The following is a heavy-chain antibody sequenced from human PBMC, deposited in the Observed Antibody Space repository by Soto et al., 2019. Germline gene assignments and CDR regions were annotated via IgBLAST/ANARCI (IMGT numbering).Heavy chain of an antibody. J-gene: IGHJ5*02. CDR2: ISYSGST. V-gene: IGHV4-59*11. CDR1: GGSISGHY. D-gene: IGHD3-3*01. CDR3: ARDVGLQHDTGYYDFWSGKNNWFDP. Sequence: KTSETLSLTCTVSGGSISGHYWSWIRQPPGKGLQYIGYISYSGSTNYNPSLKSRVTISVDTSTNQFSLRLSSVTAADTAVYYCARDVGLQHDTGYYDFWSGKNNWFDPWGQGILVTVSS.